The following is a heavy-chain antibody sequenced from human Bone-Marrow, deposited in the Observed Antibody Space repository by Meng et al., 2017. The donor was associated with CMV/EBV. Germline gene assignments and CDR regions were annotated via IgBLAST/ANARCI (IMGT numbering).Heavy chain of an antibody. V-gene: IGHV1-2*02. Sequence: ASVKVSCKASGYTFTGYYMHWVRQAPGQGLEWMGWINPNSGGTNYAQKFQGRVTMTRDTSISTAYMELSRLRSDDTAVYYCARANSDSGSYYYYGMVFWGQGTTVTVSS. CDR1: GYTFTGYY. J-gene: IGHJ6*02. CDR3: ARANSDSGSYYYYGMVF. CDR2: INPNSGGT. D-gene: IGHD1-26*01.